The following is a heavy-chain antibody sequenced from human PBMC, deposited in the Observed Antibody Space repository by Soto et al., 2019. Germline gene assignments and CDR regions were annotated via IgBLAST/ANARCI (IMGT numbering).Heavy chain of an antibody. CDR2: TSLSGDST. J-gene: IGHJ4*02. CDR3: AKHLTTGTTRGLFDF. V-gene: IGHV3-23*01. CDR1: GFTFSNYV. D-gene: IGHD1-7*01. Sequence: GGSLRLSCAASGFTFSNYVMSWVRQAPGKGLEWVSATSLSGDSTYYAASVKGRFTISRDNSKNTLSLQVDSLRAEDTAIYYCAKHLTTGTTRGLFDFWGQGTLVTVSS.